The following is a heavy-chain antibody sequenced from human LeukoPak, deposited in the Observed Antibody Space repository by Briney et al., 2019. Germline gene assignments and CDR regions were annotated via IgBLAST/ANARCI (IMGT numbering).Heavy chain of an antibody. CDR3: ARDRGELSGAYWYFDL. J-gene: IGHJ2*01. CDR2: ISSNGGST. Sequence: PGGSLRLSCAASGFTFSSYAMHWVRQAPGKGLEYVSAISSNGGSTYYANSVKGRFTISRDNTKNTLYLQMGSLRAEDMAVYYCARDRGELSGAYWYFDLWGRGTLVTVSS. CDR1: GFTFSSYA. D-gene: IGHD4-23*01. V-gene: IGHV3-64*01.